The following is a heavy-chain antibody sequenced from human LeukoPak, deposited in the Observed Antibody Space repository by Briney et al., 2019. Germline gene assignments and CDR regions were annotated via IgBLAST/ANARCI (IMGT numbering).Heavy chain of an antibody. D-gene: IGHD3-22*01. Sequence: SETLSLTCTVSGGSISSGSYYWGWIRQPPGKGLEWIGTIYYSGNTYYNPSLKSRVTISVDTSKNQFSLKLSSLTAADTAVYYCARHGTGYDSSGYYYAFDYWGQGTLATVSS. J-gene: IGHJ4*02. CDR1: GGSISSGSYY. V-gene: IGHV4-39*01. CDR2: IYYSGNT. CDR3: ARHGTGYDSSGYYYAFDY.